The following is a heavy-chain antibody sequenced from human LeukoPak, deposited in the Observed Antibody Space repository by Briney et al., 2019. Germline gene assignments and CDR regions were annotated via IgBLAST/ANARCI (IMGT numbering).Heavy chain of an antibody. CDR2: IGSSGGDI. CDR1: GFKFSDYG. Sequence: GGPLRLSCTASGFKFSDYGMNWVRQAPGSGLEWVSSIGSSGGDIYYADSVKGRFTISRDNAKNSLYLQMNSLRAEDTAVYYCAKDPIYSSGWDAEYFQHWGQGTLVTVSS. V-gene: IGHV3-21*04. D-gene: IGHD6-19*01. J-gene: IGHJ1*01. CDR3: AKDPIYSSGWDAEYFQH.